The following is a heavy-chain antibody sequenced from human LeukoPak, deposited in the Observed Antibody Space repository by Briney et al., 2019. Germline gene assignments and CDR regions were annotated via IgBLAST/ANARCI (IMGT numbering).Heavy chain of an antibody. V-gene: IGHV3-53*01. D-gene: IGHD3-10*01. CDR3: AARKVRGVWFYLDY. CDR1: GFTVSSNY. CDR2: IYSGGST. J-gene: IGHJ4*02. Sequence: GGSLRLSCAASGFTVSSNYMSWVRQAPGKGLEWVSVIYSGGSTYYADSVKGRFAISTDNSKNTLYLQMNSLRVEDTAVYFCAARKVRGVWFYLDYWGQGTLVTVSS.